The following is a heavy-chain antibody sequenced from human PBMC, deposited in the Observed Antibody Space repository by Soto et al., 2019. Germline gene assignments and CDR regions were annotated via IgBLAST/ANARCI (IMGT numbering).Heavy chain of an antibody. V-gene: IGHV4-30-2*01. CDR3: ARENNVLPGGYFDY. Sequence: SETLSLTCAVSGGSISSGGYSWSWIRQPPGKGLEWIGYIYHSGSTYYNPSLRSRVTISVDRSKNQFSLKLSSVTAADTAVYYCARENNVLPGGYFDYWGKGTLVTVSS. J-gene: IGHJ4*02. CDR2: IYHSGST. CDR1: GGSISSGGYS. D-gene: IGHD3-10*01.